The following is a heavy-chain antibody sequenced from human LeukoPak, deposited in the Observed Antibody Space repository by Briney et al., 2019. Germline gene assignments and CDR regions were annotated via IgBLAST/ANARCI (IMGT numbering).Heavy chain of an antibody. V-gene: IGHV3-72*01. CDR2: TRNKGNSYST. CDR1: GFTFSDHY. Sequence: WGSLRLSCAASGFTFSDHYMDWVRQAPGKGLECVGRTRNKGNSYSTQYAASVEGRFTISRDDSKNSLYLQMNSLTTEDTAVYYCAKEGVGATSDFDYWGQGTLVTVSS. CDR3: AKEGVGATSDFDY. D-gene: IGHD1-26*01. J-gene: IGHJ4*02.